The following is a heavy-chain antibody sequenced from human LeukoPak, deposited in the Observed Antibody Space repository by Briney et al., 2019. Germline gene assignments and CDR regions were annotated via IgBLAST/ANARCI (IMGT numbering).Heavy chain of an antibody. CDR2: IKQDGSEK. Sequence: GGSLRLSCAASGFTFNSYWMSWVRQAPGKGLEWVANIKQDGSEKYYVDSVKGRFTISRDNAKNSLYLQMNSLRAEDTAVYYCARDQEYSSGWSAFDIWGQGTMVTVSS. CDR3: ARDQEYSSGWSAFDI. D-gene: IGHD6-19*01. J-gene: IGHJ3*02. V-gene: IGHV3-7*03. CDR1: GFTFNSYW.